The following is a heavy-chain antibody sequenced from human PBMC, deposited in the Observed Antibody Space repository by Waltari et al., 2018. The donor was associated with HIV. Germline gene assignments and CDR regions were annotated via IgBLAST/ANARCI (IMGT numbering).Heavy chain of an antibody. D-gene: IGHD2-2*01. V-gene: IGHV4-59*01. CDR1: GGSINTYF. J-gene: IGHJ6*02. CDR3: ARDRSIVVVPGVHYYAMDV. Sequence: QVQLQESGPGLVKPSETLSLTCTVSGGSINTYFWSWIRQPPGKGLEWIGYIYYNGTTYYNPSLKSRVTISVDTSKNQFSLKLTSVTAADTAVYYCARDRSIVVVPGVHYYAMDVWGQGTTVTVSS. CDR2: IYYNGTT.